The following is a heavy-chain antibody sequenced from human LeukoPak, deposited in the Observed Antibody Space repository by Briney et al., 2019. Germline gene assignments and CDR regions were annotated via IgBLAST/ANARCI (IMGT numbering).Heavy chain of an antibody. D-gene: IGHD4-17*01. CDR2: IDPSDSYT. CDR1: GYSFTSYW. CDR3: ARIASDYGDYVHKDP. J-gene: IGHJ5*02. V-gene: IGHV5-10-1*01. Sequence: PGESLKISYKGSGYSFTSYWISWVRQMPGKGLEWMGRIDPSDSYTNYSPSFQGHVTISADKSISTAYLQWSSLKASDTAMYYCARIASDYGDYVHKDPWGQGTLVTVSS.